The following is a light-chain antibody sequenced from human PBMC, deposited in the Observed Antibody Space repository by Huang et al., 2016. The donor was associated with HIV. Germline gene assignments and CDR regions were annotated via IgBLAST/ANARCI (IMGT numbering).Light chain of an antibody. CDR3: QQYYSYPYT. V-gene: IGKV1-8*01. CDR2: AAS. J-gene: IGKJ2*01. Sequence: AIRITQSPSSLSASTGDRVTYTCRASQGISSYLAWYQQKPGKAPKLLSYAASTLQSGVPARFSGSGSGTDFTLTISCLQSEDFATYYCQQYYSYPYTFGQGTKLEIK. CDR1: QGISSY.